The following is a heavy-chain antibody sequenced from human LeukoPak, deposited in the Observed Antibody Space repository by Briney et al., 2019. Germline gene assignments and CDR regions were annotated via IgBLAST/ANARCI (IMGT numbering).Heavy chain of an antibody. CDR2: IYYSGST. V-gene: IGHV4-39*01. J-gene: IGHJ4*02. CDR1: GGSFSGYY. Sequence: PSETLSLTCAVYGGSFSGYYWGWIRQPPGKGLEWIGSIYYSGSTYYNPSLKSRVNISVDTSKYQFSLKLSSVTAADTAVYYCARLVVVVAAAIDYWGQGTLVTVSS. CDR3: ARLVVVVAAAIDY. D-gene: IGHD2-15*01.